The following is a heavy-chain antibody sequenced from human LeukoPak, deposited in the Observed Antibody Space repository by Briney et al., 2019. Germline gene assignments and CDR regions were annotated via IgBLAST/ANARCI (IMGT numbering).Heavy chain of an antibody. J-gene: IGHJ1*01. CDR2: IYTSGST. CDR3: ASLTLDYYDSSGYYYAEYFQH. V-gene: IGHV4-4*07. Sequence: SETLSLTCTASGGSISSYYWSWIRQPAGKGLEWIGRIYTSGSTNYNPSLKSRVTMSVDTSKNQFSLKLSSVTAADTAVYYCASLTLDYYDSSGYYYAEYFQHWGQGTLVTVSS. D-gene: IGHD3-22*01. CDR1: GGSISSYY.